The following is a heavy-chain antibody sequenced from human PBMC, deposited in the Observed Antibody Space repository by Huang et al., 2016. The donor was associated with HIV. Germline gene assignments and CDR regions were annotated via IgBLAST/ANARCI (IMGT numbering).Heavy chain of an antibody. CDR1: GCTFSGYA. V-gene: IGHV1-69*01. J-gene: IGHJ5*02. CDR3: ARDRKYDNAWYWFDP. Sequence: QVQLVQSGAEVKKPGSSVRVSCEASGCTFSGYAINWVRQAPGQGLEWVGGIIPILGTPNYAQKFQGRVTITADESTSTAYMELSSLRSDDTAVYYCARDRKYDNAWYWFDPWGQGTLVTVSS. CDR2: IIPILGTP. D-gene: IGHD1-1*01.